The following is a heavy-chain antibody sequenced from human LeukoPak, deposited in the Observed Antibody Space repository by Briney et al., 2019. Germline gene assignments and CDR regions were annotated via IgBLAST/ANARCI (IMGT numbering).Heavy chain of an antibody. Sequence: GGSLRLSCVGSGFNFMQYGMMWVRQAPGKGLEWVSTIHPSGINTHHADSVKGRFTISRDNSKNTLYLQMNSLRAEDTAVYYCARRSGIAVAGAFDYWGQGTPVTVSS. CDR3: ARRSGIAVAGAFDY. CDR1: GFNFMQYG. D-gene: IGHD6-19*01. V-gene: IGHV3-23*05. J-gene: IGHJ4*02. CDR2: IHPSGINT.